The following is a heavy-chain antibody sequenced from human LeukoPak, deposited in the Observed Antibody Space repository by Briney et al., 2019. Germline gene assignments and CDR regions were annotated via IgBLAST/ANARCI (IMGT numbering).Heavy chain of an antibody. Sequence: SETLSLTCAVYGGSFSGYYWSWIRQPPGKGLEWIGEINHSGSTNYNPSHKSRVTISVDTSKNQFSLKLSSVTAADTAVYYCARGRGDYVWGSYRYNPHYFDYWGQGTLVTVSS. CDR3: ARGRGDYVWGSYRYNPHYFDY. V-gene: IGHV4-34*01. D-gene: IGHD3-16*02. CDR1: GGSFSGYY. J-gene: IGHJ4*02. CDR2: INHSGST.